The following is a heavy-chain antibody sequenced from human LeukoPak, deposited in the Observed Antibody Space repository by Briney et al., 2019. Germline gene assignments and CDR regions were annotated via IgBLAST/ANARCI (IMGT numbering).Heavy chain of an antibody. J-gene: IGHJ4*02. V-gene: IGHV1-3*01. CDR1: GYTFTSYA. Sequence: ASVKVSCKASGYTFTSYAMHWVRQAPGQRLEWMGWINAGNDNTKYSQKFQGRVTITRDTSASTAYMELSSLRSEDTAVYYCARDGGYGYYDSSGYYPLNWGQGTLVTVSS. CDR2: INAGNDNT. D-gene: IGHD3-22*01. CDR3: ARDGGYGYYDSSGYYPLN.